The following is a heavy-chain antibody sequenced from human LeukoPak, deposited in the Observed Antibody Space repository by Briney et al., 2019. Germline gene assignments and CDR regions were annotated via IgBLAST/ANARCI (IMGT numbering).Heavy chain of an antibody. D-gene: IGHD4-17*01. Sequence: GGSLRLSCAASGIIFSEFGMSWVRQAPGKGLEWVATVLGSGVPTYYAESVQGRFTIARDNYKNTLYLQMSSLRAEDTAKYYCAKDPNGDYIGTFDIWGQGTMVIVS. CDR3: AKDPNGDYIGTFDI. CDR1: GIIFSEFG. V-gene: IGHV3-23*01. J-gene: IGHJ3*02. CDR2: VLGSGVPT.